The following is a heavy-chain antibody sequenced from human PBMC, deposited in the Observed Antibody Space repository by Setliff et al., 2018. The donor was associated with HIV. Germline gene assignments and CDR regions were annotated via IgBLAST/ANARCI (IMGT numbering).Heavy chain of an antibody. Sequence: SETLSLTCTISGDSITRYYWSWIRQSPGKGLEWLGYISYSGGSNYDPSLESRVTISVDTSKNQFSLKLSSVTAADTAVYYCARGAELLWFGELHNIPYFDYWGQGTLVTVSS. V-gene: IGHV4-59*01. D-gene: IGHD3-10*01. CDR1: GDSITRYY. J-gene: IGHJ4*02. CDR2: ISYSGGS. CDR3: ARGAELLWFGELHNIPYFDY.